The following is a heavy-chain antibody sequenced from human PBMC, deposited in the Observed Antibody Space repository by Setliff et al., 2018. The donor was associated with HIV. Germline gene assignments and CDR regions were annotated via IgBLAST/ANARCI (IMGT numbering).Heavy chain of an antibody. J-gene: IGHJ4*02. CDR1: GGSITRTPYY. V-gene: IGHV4-39*01. Sequence: SETLSLTCTVSGGSITRTPYYWGWIRQPPGKGLEWIGSIHHSGTAYDNPSLKSRVTISVDPSKNQVLLRLSSVAAADTAVYYCARLSGGMVPNYWGQGTLVTVSS. CDR2: IHHSGTA. D-gene: IGHD3-10*01. CDR3: ARLSGGMVPNY.